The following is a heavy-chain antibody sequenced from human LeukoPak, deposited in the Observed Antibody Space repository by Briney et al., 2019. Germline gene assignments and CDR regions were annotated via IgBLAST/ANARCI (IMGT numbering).Heavy chain of an antibody. CDR1: GFTFSSYG. CDR2: IWYDGSNK. Sequence: PGGSLRLSCAASGFTFSSYGMHWVRQAPGKGLEWVAVIWYDGSNKYYADSVKGRFTISRDNSKNTLYLQMKSLRAEDTAVYYCAKVRDYGDYRDAFDIWGQGTMVTVSS. D-gene: IGHD4-17*01. CDR3: AKVRDYGDYRDAFDI. J-gene: IGHJ3*02. V-gene: IGHV3-30*02.